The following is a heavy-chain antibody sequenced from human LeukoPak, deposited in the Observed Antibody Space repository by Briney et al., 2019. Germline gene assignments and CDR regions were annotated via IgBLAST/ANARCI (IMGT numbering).Heavy chain of an antibody. J-gene: IGHJ6*04. D-gene: IGHD5-18*01. Sequence: PGGSLRLSCAASGFTFSSYSMNWVRQAPGKGLEWVSSISSSSSYIYYADSVKGRFTISRDNAKNSLYLQMNSLRAEDTAVYYCARDTRQTGDTAGVWGKGTTVTVSS. CDR3: ARDTRQTGDTAGV. CDR2: ISSSSSYI. V-gene: IGHV3-21*01. CDR1: GFTFSSYS.